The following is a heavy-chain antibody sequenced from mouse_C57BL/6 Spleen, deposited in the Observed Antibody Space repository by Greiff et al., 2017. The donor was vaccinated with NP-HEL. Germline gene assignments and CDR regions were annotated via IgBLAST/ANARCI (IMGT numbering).Heavy chain of an antibody. J-gene: IGHJ4*01. CDR1: GYTFTSYW. CDR2: IDPSDSYT. Sequence: QVQLQQPGAELVRPGTSVKLSCKASGYTFTSYWMHWVKQRPGQGLEWIGVIDPSDSYTNYNQKFKGKATLTVDTSSSTAYMQLSSLTSEDSAVYYCARSKDYAMDDWGQGTSVTVSA. V-gene: IGHV1-59*01. CDR3: ARSKDYAMDD.